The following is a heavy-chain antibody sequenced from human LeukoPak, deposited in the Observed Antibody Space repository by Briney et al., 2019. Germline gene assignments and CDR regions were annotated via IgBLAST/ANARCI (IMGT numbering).Heavy chain of an antibody. Sequence: GASVKVSCKASGYTFTSYDINWVRQATGQGLEWMGWMNPNSGNTGYAQKFQGRIIVSRNTSISTAYMELSSLTSEDTAIYDCARIAAAGNRRLNYWGQGTLVTVAS. CDR3: ARIAAAGNRRLNY. J-gene: IGHJ4*02. V-gene: IGHV1-8*01. CDR2: MNPNSGNT. D-gene: IGHD6-13*01. CDR1: GYTFTSYD.